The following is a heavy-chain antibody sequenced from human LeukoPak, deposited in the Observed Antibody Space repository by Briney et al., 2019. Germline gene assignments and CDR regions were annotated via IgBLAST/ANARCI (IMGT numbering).Heavy chain of an antibody. CDR2: IKQDGSES. J-gene: IGHJ4*02. V-gene: IGHV3-7*05. D-gene: IGHD4-11*01. Sequence: VQPGGSLRLSCAASGFSFSSYWMSWVRQAPGKGLEWVANIKQDGSESNYVGSVKGRFTISRDNAKNSLYLQMNSLRAEDTAVYYCAKDSYSKGDYWGQGTLVTVSS. CDR1: GFSFSSYW. CDR3: AKDSYSKGDY.